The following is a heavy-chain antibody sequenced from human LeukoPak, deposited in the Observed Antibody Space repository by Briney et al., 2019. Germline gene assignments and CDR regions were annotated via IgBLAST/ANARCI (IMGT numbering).Heavy chain of an antibody. Sequence: PSETLSLNCAVYGGSFSGYYWSWIRQPPGKGLEWIGEINHSGSTNYNPSLKSRVTISVDTSKNQFSLKLSSVTAADTAVYYCARGVILDYWGQGTLVTVSS. CDR1: GGSFSGYY. CDR3: ARGVILDY. D-gene: IGHD2-21*01. V-gene: IGHV4-34*01. CDR2: INHSGST. J-gene: IGHJ4*02.